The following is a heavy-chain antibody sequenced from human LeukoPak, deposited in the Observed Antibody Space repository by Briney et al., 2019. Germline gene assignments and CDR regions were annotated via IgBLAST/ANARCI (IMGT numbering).Heavy chain of an antibody. CDR1: GYTFTSYY. CDR2: INPSGGST. J-gene: IGHJ6*04. Sequence: ASVKVSCRASGYTFTSYYMHWVRQAPGQGLEWMGIINPSGGSTSYAQKFQGRVTMTRDTSTSTVYMELSSLRSEDTAAYYCAREEGYCSGGSCYYYGMDVWGKGTTVTVSS. D-gene: IGHD2-15*01. CDR3: AREEGYCSGGSCYYYGMDV. V-gene: IGHV1-46*01.